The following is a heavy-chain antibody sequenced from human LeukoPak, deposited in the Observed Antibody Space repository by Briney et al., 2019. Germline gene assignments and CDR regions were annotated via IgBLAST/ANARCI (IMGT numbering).Heavy chain of an antibody. CDR2: IYTSGST. Sequence: SQTLSLTCTVSGGSISSGSYYWSWIRQPAGKGLEWIGRIYTSGSTNYNPSLKSRVTISVDTSKNQFSLKLSSVTAADTAVYYCARSSGYYLYYFDYWGQGTLVTASS. J-gene: IGHJ4*02. D-gene: IGHD3-22*01. CDR3: ARSSGYYLYYFDY. CDR1: GGSISSGSYY. V-gene: IGHV4-61*02.